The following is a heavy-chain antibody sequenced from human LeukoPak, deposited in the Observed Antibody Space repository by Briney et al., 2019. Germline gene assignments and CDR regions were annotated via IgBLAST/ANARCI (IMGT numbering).Heavy chain of an antibody. CDR2: MNPNSGNT. J-gene: IGHJ4*02. CDR1: GYTFTSYD. CDR3: ARSDYDILTGYYYFDY. D-gene: IGHD3-9*01. V-gene: IGHV1-8*03. Sequence: ASXKVSCKASGYTFTSYDINWVRQATGQGLEWRGWMNPNSGNTGYAQKFQGRVTITRNTSISTAYMELSSLRSEDTAVYYCARSDYDILTGYYYFDYWGQGTLVTVSS.